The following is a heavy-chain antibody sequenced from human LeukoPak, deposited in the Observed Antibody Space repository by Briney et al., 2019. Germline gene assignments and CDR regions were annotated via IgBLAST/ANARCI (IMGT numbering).Heavy chain of an antibody. CDR1: GGSISGHY. V-gene: IGHV4-4*07. D-gene: IGHD6-13*01. J-gene: IGHJ4*02. Sequence: SETLSLTCTVSGGSISGHYWSWIRQPAGKGLEWIGRIYSSVTTNYDPSLKSRVTMSIDTSKNQFSLKLTSVTAADTAVYYCARGPYGNSWYSFDYWGQGTLVTVSS. CDR3: ARGPYGNSWYSFDY. CDR2: IYSSVTT.